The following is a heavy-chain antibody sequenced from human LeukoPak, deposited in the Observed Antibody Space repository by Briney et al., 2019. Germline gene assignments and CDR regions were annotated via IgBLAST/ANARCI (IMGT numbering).Heavy chain of an antibody. CDR2: ITNSGGTT. V-gene: IGHV3-23*01. CDR3: AKGLAAEYSQY. J-gene: IGHJ1*01. CDR1: GFTFSSYA. D-gene: IGHD6-19*01. Sequence: PGGSLRLSCAASGFTFSSYAMSWVRQAPGKGLEWVSAITNSGGTTYYADSVKGRFTISRDNSKNTLYLQMNSLRAEDTAVYYCAKGLAAEYSQYWGQGALVAVSS.